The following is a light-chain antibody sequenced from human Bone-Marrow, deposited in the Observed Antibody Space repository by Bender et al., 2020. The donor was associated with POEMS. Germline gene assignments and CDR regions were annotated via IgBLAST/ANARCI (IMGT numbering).Light chain of an antibody. V-gene: IGLV2-14*03. J-gene: IGLJ2*01. CDR2: DVP. CDR1: SSDVGGQNY. Sequence: QSALTQPASVSGSPGQSITISCTGTSSDVGGQNYVSWYQQYPGKAPKVIIYDVPYRPSGVSIRFSGSKSGNTASLTISGLQAEDEADYYCSSYTTTSTVLFGGGTKVTVL. CDR3: SSYTTTSTVL.